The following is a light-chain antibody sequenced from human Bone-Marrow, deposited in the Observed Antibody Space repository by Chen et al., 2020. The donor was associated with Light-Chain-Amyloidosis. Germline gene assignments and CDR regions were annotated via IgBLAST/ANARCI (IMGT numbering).Light chain of an antibody. Sequence: SYVLTQPSSVSVAPGQTATIACGGNNIGSTSVPWYQQTPGQAPLLVVYDDSDRPSGIPERVSSSNAGNTATLTISRVEAGDEADYYCQVWDRSSDRPVFGGGTKLTVL. CDR1: NIGSTS. V-gene: IGLV3-21*02. CDR3: QVWDRSSDRPV. J-gene: IGLJ3*02. CDR2: DDS.